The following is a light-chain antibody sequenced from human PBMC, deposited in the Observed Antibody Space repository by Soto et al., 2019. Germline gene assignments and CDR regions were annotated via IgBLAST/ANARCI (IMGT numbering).Light chain of an antibody. CDR2: GNS. CDR3: QSYDIRLSSYV. Sequence: QSVLTQPPSVSGAPGQRVTISCTGSSSNIGAGYDVHWYQQLPGTAPKLLIYGNSNRPSGVPDRFSGSKSGTSASLAITGLQDEDEADYYCQSYDIRLSSYVFGPGTKLTVL. CDR1: SSNIGAGYD. J-gene: IGLJ1*01. V-gene: IGLV1-40*01.